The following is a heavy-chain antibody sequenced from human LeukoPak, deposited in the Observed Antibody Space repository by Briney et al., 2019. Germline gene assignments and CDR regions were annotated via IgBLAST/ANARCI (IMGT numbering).Heavy chain of an antibody. Sequence: SETLSLTCTVSGGSISSSRYYWGWIHQPPGKGLEWIGSIYYSGSTHYNPSLKSRVTISVDTSKNQFSLKLSSVTAADTAVYYCARLGIGLLDYWGQGTLVTVSS. CDR2: IYYSGST. J-gene: IGHJ4*02. D-gene: IGHD2-21*02. V-gene: IGHV4-39*01. CDR3: ARLGIGLLDY. CDR1: GGSISSSRYY.